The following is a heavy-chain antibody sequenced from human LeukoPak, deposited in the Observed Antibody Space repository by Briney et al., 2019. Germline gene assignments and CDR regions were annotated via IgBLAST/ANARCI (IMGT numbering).Heavy chain of an antibody. CDR3: ARFPYSSTDNWFDP. V-gene: IGHV4-4*07. D-gene: IGHD6-13*01. CDR2: IYTSGST. J-gene: IGHJ5*02. Sequence: SETLSLTCTVSGGSISSYYWSWIRQPAGKGLEWIGRIYTSGSTNYNPSLKSRVTMSVDTSKNQFSLKLSSVTAADTAVYYCARFPYSSTDNWFDPWGQGTLVTVSS. CDR1: GGSISSYY.